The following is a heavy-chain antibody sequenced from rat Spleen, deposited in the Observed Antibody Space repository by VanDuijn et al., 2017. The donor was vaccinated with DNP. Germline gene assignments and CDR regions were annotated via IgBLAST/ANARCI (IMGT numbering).Heavy chain of an antibody. CDR1: GFTFSDYY. D-gene: IGHD1-11*01. V-gene: IGHV5-27*01. CDR3: TTDFERGY. Sequence: EVQLVESGGDSVQPGRSLKLSCAASGFTFSDYYMAWVRQAPTKGLEWVASISASGGSTSYRNSVKGRFTISRDNTKGTLYLQMDSLRSEDTATYFCTTDFERGYWGQGVMVTVSS. J-gene: IGHJ2*01. CDR2: ISASGGST.